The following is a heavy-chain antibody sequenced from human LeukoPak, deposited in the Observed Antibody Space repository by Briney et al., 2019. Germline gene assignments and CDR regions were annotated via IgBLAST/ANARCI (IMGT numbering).Heavy chain of an antibody. Sequence: EASVKVSCKASGYTFTGYYMHWVRQAPGQGLEWMGRINPNSGGTNYAQKFQGRVTMTRDTSISTAYMELSSLRSEDTAVYYCARSGEVVPAAITTTLGWFDPWGQGTLVTVSS. CDR2: INPNSGGT. J-gene: IGHJ5*02. V-gene: IGHV1-2*06. D-gene: IGHD2-2*01. CDR3: ARSGEVVPAAITTTLGWFDP. CDR1: GYTFTGYY.